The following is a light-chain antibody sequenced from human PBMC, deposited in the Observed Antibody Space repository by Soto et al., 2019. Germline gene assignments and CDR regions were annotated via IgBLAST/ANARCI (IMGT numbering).Light chain of an antibody. CDR1: QSVSSN. V-gene: IGKV3D-15*01. J-gene: IGKJ4*01. CDR2: DAS. CDR3: QQYSNWPPVLT. Sequence: EIVMTQSPATLSVSPGERATVSCRASQSVSSNLAWYQQKPGQAPRLLIYDASNRATGIPARFSGSGYGTEFTLTISSLQSEDFAVYYCQQYSNWPPVLTFGGGTKVDIK.